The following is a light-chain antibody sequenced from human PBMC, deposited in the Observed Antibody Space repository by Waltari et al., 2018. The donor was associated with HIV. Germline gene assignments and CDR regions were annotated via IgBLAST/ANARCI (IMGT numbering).Light chain of an antibody. J-gene: IGLJ3*02. CDR2: DVT. V-gene: IGLV2-11*01. CDR1: TSDVGGYDY. CDR3: CAYAGSYFWV. Sequence: QSALTQPRSVSGSPGQSVTISCPGPTSDVGGYDYVPWYQQHPSKAPKLMIYDVTKRPSGVPDRFSGSKSGNTASLTISGLQAEDEADYYCCAYAGSYFWVFGGGTKLTVL.